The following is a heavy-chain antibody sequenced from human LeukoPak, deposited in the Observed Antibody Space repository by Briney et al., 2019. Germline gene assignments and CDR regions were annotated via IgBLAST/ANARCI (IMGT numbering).Heavy chain of an antibody. Sequence: GGSLRLSCEASGFTSFNFPMNWVRKAPGKGLEWVSHIGSDGTITYADSVKGRFTISRDNAKNSLYLQMNSLRVEDTAVYYCAKDYPIPWGQGTLVTVSS. CDR2: IGSDGTI. D-gene: IGHD2-2*02. J-gene: IGHJ5*02. CDR1: GFTSFNFP. V-gene: IGHV3-69-1*01. CDR3: AKDYPIP.